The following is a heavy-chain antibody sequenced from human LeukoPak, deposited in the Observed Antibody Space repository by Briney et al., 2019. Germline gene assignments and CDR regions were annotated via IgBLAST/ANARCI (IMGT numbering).Heavy chain of an antibody. D-gene: IGHD3-16*01. CDR1: GGSLRSYY. V-gene: IGHV4-59*08. Sequence: PSETLSLTCTVSGGSLRSYYWSWIRRPPGRGLEWIGYIYYSGGTNYNPSLKSRVTISVDTSKNQFSLKLSSVTAADTAVYYCARIEGDNSLDYWGQGTLVTVSS. CDR3: ARIEGDNSLDY. CDR2: IYYSGGT. J-gene: IGHJ4*02.